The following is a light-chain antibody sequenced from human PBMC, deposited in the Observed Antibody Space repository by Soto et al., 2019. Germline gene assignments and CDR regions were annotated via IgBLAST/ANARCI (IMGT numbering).Light chain of an antibody. J-gene: IGLJ1*01. V-gene: IGLV2-14*01. CDR2: EVN. Sequence: QSVLTQPASVSGSPGQSITISCTGTSSDVGGYNYVSWYQQHPGKAPKLMIYEVNNRPSGVSNRFSGSKSGNTAYLTISGLQVEDEAEYFCFSFTTTCTHVFGTGTKLTVL. CDR1: SSDVGGYNY. CDR3: FSFTTTCTHV.